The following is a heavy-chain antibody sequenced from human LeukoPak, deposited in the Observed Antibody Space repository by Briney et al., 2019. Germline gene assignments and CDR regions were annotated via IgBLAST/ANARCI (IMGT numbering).Heavy chain of an antibody. Sequence: GGSLRLSCAASGFTSSNYWMYWVRQAPGKGLVWVSHINSDGSSTTYADSVKGRFTISRDNAKNTLYLQMNSLRAGDTAMYYCARVRWDTVMGFDYWGQGTLVTVSS. V-gene: IGHV3-74*01. CDR2: INSDGSST. D-gene: IGHD5-18*01. J-gene: IGHJ4*02. CDR3: ARVRWDTVMGFDY. CDR1: GFTSSNYW.